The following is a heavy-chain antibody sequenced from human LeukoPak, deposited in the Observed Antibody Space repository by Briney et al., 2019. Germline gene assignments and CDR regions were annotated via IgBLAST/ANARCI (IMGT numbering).Heavy chain of an antibody. D-gene: IGHD6-19*01. CDR3: AKDARRTDGWYFFDY. CDR1: GFAFTRLA. CDR2: ISDSGSLT. J-gene: IGHJ4*02. V-gene: IGHV3-23*01. Sequence: GGSLRLSCAASGFAFTRLAMGWVRQAPGKGLEWVSVISDSGSLTYYADSVKGRFTISRDNSKNTLFLQMNSLRAEDTAVYYCAKDARRTDGWYFFDYWGRGTTVTVSS.